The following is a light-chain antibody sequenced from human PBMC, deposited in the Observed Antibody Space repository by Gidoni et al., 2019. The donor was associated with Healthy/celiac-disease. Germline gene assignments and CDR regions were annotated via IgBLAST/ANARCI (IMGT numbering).Light chain of an antibody. CDR1: QSVSSN. V-gene: IGKV3-15*01. CDR2: GAS. CDR3: QQYNNWPPT. J-gene: IGKJ1*01. Sequence: EIVMTQSPATLSVSPGERATLSCRASQSVSSNLAWYQQTPGQAPRLLIYGASTRATGIPARFSGSGSGTEFTLPISSLQSEDFAVYYCQQYNNWPPTFGQGTKVEIK.